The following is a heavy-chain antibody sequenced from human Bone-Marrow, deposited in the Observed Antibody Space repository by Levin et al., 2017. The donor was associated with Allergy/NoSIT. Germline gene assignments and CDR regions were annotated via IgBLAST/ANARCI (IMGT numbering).Heavy chain of an antibody. Sequence: GESLKISCVASEITFRSYGIHWVRQAPGKGLEWVAVISYDGSNKKYADSVKGRFTISRDNSKNTLYLQMDSLRAEDTAVYYCAKDLYGSGSSPPYYYFGMDVWGQGTTVTVSS. CDR1: EITFRSYG. D-gene: IGHD3-10*01. CDR3: AKDLYGSGSSPPYYYFGMDV. V-gene: IGHV3-30*18. J-gene: IGHJ6*02. CDR2: ISYDGSNK.